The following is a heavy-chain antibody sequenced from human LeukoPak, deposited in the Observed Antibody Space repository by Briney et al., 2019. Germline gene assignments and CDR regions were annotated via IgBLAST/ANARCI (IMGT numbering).Heavy chain of an antibody. CDR3: ARTRRDGYNPFDY. V-gene: IGHV4-31*03. CDR2: IYYSGST. D-gene: IGHD5-24*01. J-gene: IGHJ4*02. Sequence: PSQTLSLTCTVSGGSISSGGYYWSWIRQHPGTGLEWIGYIYYSGSTYYNPSLKSRVTISVDTSKNQFSLKLSSVTAADTAVYYCARTRRDGYNPFDYWGQGTLVTVSS. CDR1: GGSISSGGYY.